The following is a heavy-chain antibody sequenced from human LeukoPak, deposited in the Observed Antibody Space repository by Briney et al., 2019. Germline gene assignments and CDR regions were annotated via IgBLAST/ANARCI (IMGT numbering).Heavy chain of an antibody. D-gene: IGHD5-12*01. V-gene: IGHV4-39*07. Sequence: PSETLSLTCTVSGGSISSSSYYWGWIRQPPGKGLEWIGSIYYSGSTYYNPSLKSRVTISVDTSKNQFSLKLSSVTAADTAVYYCARGVVATTYNWFDPWGQGTLVTVSS. CDR2: IYYSGST. CDR3: ARGVVATTYNWFDP. J-gene: IGHJ5*02. CDR1: GGSISSSSYY.